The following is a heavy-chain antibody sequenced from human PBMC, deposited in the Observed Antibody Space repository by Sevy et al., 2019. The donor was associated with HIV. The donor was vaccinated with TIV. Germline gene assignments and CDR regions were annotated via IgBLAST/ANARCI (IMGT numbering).Heavy chain of an antibody. CDR2: INGKGRST. V-gene: IGHV3-23*01. D-gene: IGHD2-2*01. CDR1: GFTFSGYA. Sequence: GESLKISCAASGFTFSGYAMNWVRQATGKGLECVSAINGKGRSTHYADSVEGRFTISRDNSKNTLYLQMNSLRAEDTAVYYCAKTINSGGGVVPAANYYYYGLDVWGQGTTVTVSS. J-gene: IGHJ6*02. CDR3: AKTINSGGGVVPAANYYYYGLDV.